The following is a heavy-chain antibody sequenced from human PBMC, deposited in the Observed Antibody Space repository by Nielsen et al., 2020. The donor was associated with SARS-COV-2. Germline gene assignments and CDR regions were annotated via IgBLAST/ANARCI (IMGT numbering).Heavy chain of an antibody. CDR3: ARGTGEDY. D-gene: IGHD1-26*01. CDR2: INPRDDIT. Sequence: ASVKVSCKASGYTFTSYYVHWVRQAPGQGLEWMGIINPRDDITRYAQKFQGRVTMTTDTSTSTAYMELRSLKSDDTAVYYCARGTGEDYWGQGTLVTVSS. CDR1: GYTFTSYY. V-gene: IGHV1-46*01. J-gene: IGHJ4*02.